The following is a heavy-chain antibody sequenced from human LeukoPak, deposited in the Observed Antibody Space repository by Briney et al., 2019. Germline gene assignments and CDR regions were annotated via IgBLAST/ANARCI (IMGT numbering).Heavy chain of an antibody. Sequence: GGSLRLSCAASGFIFSSYWMHWVRQAPGKGLVWVSRINSDGSSASYADSVKGRFTISRDNAKNTLYLQMNSLRAEDTAVYYCARDRYSGSYSDYWGQGTLVTVSS. D-gene: IGHD1-26*01. V-gene: IGHV3-74*01. CDR2: INSDGSSA. CDR1: GFIFSSYW. CDR3: ARDRYSGSYSDY. J-gene: IGHJ4*02.